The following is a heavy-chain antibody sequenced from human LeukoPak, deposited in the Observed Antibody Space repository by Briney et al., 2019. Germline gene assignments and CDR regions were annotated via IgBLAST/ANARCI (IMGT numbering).Heavy chain of an antibody. CDR1: GYTFTGYY. J-gene: IGHJ4*02. Sequence: ASVKVSCKASGYTFTGYYMHWVRQAPGQGLEWMGWINPNSGGTNYAQKFQGRVTMTRDTSISTAYMELSRLRSDDTAVYYCARDTAMATGDNYFDYWGQGTLVTVSS. V-gene: IGHV1-2*02. CDR2: INPNSGGT. D-gene: IGHD5-18*01. CDR3: ARDTAMATGDNYFDY.